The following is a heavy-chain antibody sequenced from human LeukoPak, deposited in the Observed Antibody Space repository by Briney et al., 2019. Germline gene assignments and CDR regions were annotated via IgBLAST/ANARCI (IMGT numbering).Heavy chain of an antibody. CDR1: GYIFTNYY. J-gene: IGHJ4*02. Sequence: ASVKVSCKASGYIFTNYYMHWLRQAPGQGLEWMGIIFPSAGSANYAQKFRSRVTMTRDTSTSTVYMELSSLRSEDTAVYYCAREEEGGTFDYWGQGTLVTVSS. CDR3: AREEEGGTFDY. V-gene: IGHV1-46*01. D-gene: IGHD3-16*01. CDR2: IFPSAGSA.